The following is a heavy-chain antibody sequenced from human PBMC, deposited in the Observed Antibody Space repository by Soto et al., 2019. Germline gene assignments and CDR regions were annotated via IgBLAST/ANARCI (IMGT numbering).Heavy chain of an antibody. CDR1: GGSISSSNW. CDR2: IYHSGST. D-gene: IGHD3-22*01. V-gene: IGHV4-4*02. Sequence: PSETLSLTCAVSGGSISSSNWWSWVRQPPGKGLEWIGEIYHSGSTNYNPSLKSRVTISVDKSKNQFSLKLSSVTAADTAVYYCARDQASYYYDSSGYPSKHYYYGMDVWGQGTTVTVSS. CDR3: ARDQASYYYDSSGYPSKHYYYGMDV. J-gene: IGHJ6*02.